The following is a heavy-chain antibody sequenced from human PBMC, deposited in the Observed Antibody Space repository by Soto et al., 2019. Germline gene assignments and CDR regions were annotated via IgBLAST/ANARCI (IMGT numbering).Heavy chain of an antibody. CDR2: ISPKSTYR. V-gene: IGHV3-11*06. J-gene: IGHJ4*02. CDR1: GFPFSDYY. D-gene: IGHD7-27*01. CDR3: ARDPKTSGGQHWAFNYFDS. Sequence: GGSLRLSCATSGFPFSDYYMSWIRQAPGKGLEWLSHISPKSTYRNYADSVKGRFTISRDNSKSTLYLQVDSLRPEDAAVYYCARDPKTSGGQHWAFNYFDSWGQGTLVTVSS.